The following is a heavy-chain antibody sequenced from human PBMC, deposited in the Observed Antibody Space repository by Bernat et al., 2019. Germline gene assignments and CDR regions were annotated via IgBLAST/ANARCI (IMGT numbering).Heavy chain of an antibody. CDR1: GFTFDDYA. CDR2: ISWNSGSV. CDR3: VKGSDSSGPYFDY. D-gene: IGHD3-22*01. V-gene: IGHV3-9*01. Sequence: EVQLVESGGGLVQPGRSLRLSCAASGFTFDDYAMQWVRQGPGNGLEWVSGISWNSGSVDYADSVKGRFTISRDNAKNSLYLQMNSLRAEDTALYYCVKGSDSSGPYFDYWGQGTLVTVSS. J-gene: IGHJ4*02.